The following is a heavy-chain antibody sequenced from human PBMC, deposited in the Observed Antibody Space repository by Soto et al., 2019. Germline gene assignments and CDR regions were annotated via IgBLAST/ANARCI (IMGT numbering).Heavy chain of an antibody. CDR2: IYYSGST. D-gene: IGHD4-4*01. CDR1: GGSISSGGYY. Sequence: QVQLQESGPGLVKPSQTLSLTCTVSGGSISSGGYYWSWIRQHPGKGLEWIGYIYYSGSTYYNPSLKSRVTISVDTSKNQFSLKLSSVTAADTAVYYCARGAQITVTTTAPHWYFDLWGRGTLVTVSS. J-gene: IGHJ2*01. V-gene: IGHV4-31*03. CDR3: ARGAQITVTTTAPHWYFDL.